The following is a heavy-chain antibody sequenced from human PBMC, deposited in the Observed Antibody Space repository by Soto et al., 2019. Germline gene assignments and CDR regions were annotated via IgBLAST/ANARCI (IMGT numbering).Heavy chain of an antibody. CDR2: LNPHNGGT. CDR3: AXXXXXXXXXXXXXXX. V-gene: IGHV1-2*02. J-gene: IGHJ4*02. CDR1: GYTFIDYY. Sequence: ASVKVSCKASGYTFIDYYIHWVRQAPGXGLEWLGSLNPHNGGTSYARNFQGRIAMTRDTSITTAYLELTSLRSDDTAVYYCAXXXXXXXXXXXXXXXXGQGTQVTVSS.